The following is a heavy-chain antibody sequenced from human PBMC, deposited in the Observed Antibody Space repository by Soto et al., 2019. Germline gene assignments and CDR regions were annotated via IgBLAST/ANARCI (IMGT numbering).Heavy chain of an antibody. CDR1: GFTFSDYW. D-gene: IGHD5-12*01. V-gene: IGHV3-7*05. J-gene: IGHJ5*02. CDR3: ARFASGKSAST. Sequence: EVQVVESGGGLVQPGGSLRLSCAGSGFTFSDYWMSWARQAPGKGLEWVGNIKYDGSEEYYVDSVRGRFTISRDNAMNSLHLQMNRLRADDAALYYCARFASGKSASTWGQGTLVTVSS. CDR2: IKYDGSEE.